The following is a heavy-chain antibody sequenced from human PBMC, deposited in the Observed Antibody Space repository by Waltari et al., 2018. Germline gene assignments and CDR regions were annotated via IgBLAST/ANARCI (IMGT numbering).Heavy chain of an antibody. CDR3: ASTPINEDYMDV. CDR2: IKQDGSEK. CDR1: GLTFSRYW. D-gene: IGHD5-12*01. V-gene: IGHV3-7*01. Sequence: EVQLVESGGGLVQPGGSLRLSCAASGLTFSRYWMSCVRQAPGKGLEWVANIKQDGSEKYYVDSVRDRFTISRDNAKNSLYLQMNSLRVEDTAMYYCASTPINEDYMDVWGKGTTVTVSS. J-gene: IGHJ6*03.